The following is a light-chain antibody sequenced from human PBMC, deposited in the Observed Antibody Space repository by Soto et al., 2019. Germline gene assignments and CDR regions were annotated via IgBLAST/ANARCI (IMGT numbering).Light chain of an antibody. CDR2: EVS. J-gene: IGLJ2*01. CDR1: SSDIGASNY. V-gene: IGLV2-14*01. CDR3: SSYTTSGSFVV. Sequence: QSALTQPASVSGSPGQSITVSCTGTSSDIGASNYVSWYQQHPGKAPKLIISEVSNRPSGVSDRFSGSKSGNTASLTISGLQAGDEATYYCSSYTTSGSFVVFGGGTKLTVL.